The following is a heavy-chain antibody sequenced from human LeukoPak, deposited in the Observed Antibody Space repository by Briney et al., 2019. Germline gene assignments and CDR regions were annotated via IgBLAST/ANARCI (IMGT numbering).Heavy chain of an antibody. D-gene: IGHD5/OR15-5a*01. CDR2: IWYDGSNK. J-gene: IGHJ4*02. CDR3: AKVLSVYGDFDY. CDR1: GFTFSSYG. V-gene: IGHV3-33*06. Sequence: GGSLRLSCAASGFTFSSYGMHWVRQAPGKGLEWVAVIWYDGSNKYYADSVKGRFTISRDNSKNTLHLQMNSLRAEDTAVYYCAKVLSVYGDFDYWGQGTLVTVSS.